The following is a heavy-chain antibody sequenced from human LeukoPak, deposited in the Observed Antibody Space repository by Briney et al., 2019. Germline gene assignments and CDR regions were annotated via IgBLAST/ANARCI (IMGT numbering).Heavy chain of an antibody. J-gene: IGHJ4*02. V-gene: IGHV4-59*01. Sequence: SETLSLTCTVSGGSISSYYWSWIRQPPGKGLEWIGYIYYSGSTNYNPSLKSRVTISVDTSKNQFSLKLRSVTAADTAVYYCARDRYYYDSSGYSLFDYWAREPWSPSPQ. CDR3: ARDRYYYDSSGYSLFDY. CDR2: IYYSGST. CDR1: GGSISSYY. D-gene: IGHD3-22*01.